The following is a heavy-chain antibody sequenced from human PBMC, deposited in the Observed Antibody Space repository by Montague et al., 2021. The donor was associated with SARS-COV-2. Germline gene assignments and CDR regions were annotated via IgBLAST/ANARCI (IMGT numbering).Heavy chain of an antibody. CDR2: TYYRSKWYN. J-gene: IGHJ6*02. CDR3: ASGRMVPYSSSWMILYYYYGMDV. Sequence: CAISGDSVSSNSAAWNWIRQSPSRGLEWLGRTYYRSKWYNDYAVSVRSRIAINPDTSKNQFSLQLNSVTPEDTAVYYCASGRMVPYSSSWMILYYYYGMDVWGQGTTVTVSS. D-gene: IGHD6-13*01. CDR1: GDSVSSNSAA. V-gene: IGHV6-1*01.